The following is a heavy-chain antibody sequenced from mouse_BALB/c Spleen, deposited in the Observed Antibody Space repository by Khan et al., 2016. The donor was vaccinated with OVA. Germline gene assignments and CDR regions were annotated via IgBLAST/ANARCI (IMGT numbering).Heavy chain of an antibody. D-gene: IGHD2-10*01. CDR1: GLSLTNYG. CDR3: ARQPYFHYYVMDY. CDR2: IWSDGTT. J-gene: IGHJ4*01. Sequence: QMQLEESGPGLVAPSQSLSITCTISGLSLTNYGVHWVRQPPGKGLEWLVVIWSDGTTTYDSALKSRLTISKDNSKSQVFLKMDSLQTDDTAIYYCARQPYFHYYVMDYWGQGTSVTVSS. V-gene: IGHV2-6-1*01.